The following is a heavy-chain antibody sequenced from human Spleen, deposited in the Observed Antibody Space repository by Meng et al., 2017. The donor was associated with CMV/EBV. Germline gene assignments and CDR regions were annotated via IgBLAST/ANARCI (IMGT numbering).Heavy chain of an antibody. V-gene: IGHV3-48*03. D-gene: IGHD4-17*01. CDR2: ISNSGSTI. CDR1: GFPFSSYE. J-gene: IGHJ5*02. Sequence: GGSLRLSCAASGFPFSSYEMNWVRQAPGKGLEWVSFISNSGSTIYYADSVKGRFTISRDNSKNILYLQMNSLRADDTAVYYCAKDGGYGDFGSWGQGTLVTVSS. CDR3: AKDGGYGDFGS.